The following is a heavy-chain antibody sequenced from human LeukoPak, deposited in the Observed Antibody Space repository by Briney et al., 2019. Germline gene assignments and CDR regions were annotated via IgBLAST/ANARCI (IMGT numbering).Heavy chain of an antibody. J-gene: IGHJ4*02. CDR3: AHKYDFWSGYDN. Sequence: ESGPTLVNPTQTLTLTCTFSGFSLSGGGVGVGWIRQPPGKALEWLSLTYWNDDKRYSPSLKNRLSIAKGTSKNQVVLTMTNMDPLDTATYYCAHKYDFWSGYDNWGPGTLVTVSS. CDR2: TYWNDDK. D-gene: IGHD3-3*01. V-gene: IGHV2-5*01. CDR1: GFSLSGGGVG.